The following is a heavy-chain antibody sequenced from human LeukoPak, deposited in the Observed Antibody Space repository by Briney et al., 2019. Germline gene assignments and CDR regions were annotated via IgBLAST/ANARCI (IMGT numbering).Heavy chain of an antibody. Sequence: GSLRLSCAASGFSVSNNYMSRVRQAPGRGLEWVSVIYSDGNTYYADSVKGRFTISRDNSKNTVYFQMNSLRDEDTSVYYCARAGGWSRSTIDYWGQGTLVTVSS. D-gene: IGHD6-19*01. CDR3: ARAGGWSRSTIDY. J-gene: IGHJ4*02. CDR1: GFSVSNNY. V-gene: IGHV3-53*01. CDR2: IYSDGNT.